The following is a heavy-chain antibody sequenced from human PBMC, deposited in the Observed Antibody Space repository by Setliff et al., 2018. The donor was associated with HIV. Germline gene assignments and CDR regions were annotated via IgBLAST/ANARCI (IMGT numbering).Heavy chain of an antibody. CDR3: ARDTGYYDSTVSPPYNWFDP. D-gene: IGHD3-22*01. CDR1: GYTFTSYD. Sequence: GASVKVSCKASGYTFTSYDINWVRQTTGQGLEWMGWMNPNSGNTGNAQKFQGRVTMTRDASTSTVYMELSSLRSEDTAVYYCARDTGYYDSTVSPPYNWFDPWGQGTLVTVSS. V-gene: IGHV1-8*02. J-gene: IGHJ5*02. CDR2: MNPNSGNT.